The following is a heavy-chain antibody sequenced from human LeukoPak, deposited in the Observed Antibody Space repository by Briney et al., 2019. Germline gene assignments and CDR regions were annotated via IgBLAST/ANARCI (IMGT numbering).Heavy chain of an antibody. CDR1: GGSISSGGYS. V-gene: IGHV4-31*03. CDR3: ARLPTTVVTPIWYFDL. Sequence: SQTLSLTCTVSGGSISSGGYSWSWIRQHPGKGLEWIGYIYYSGSTYYNPSLKSRVTISVDTSKNQFSLKLSSVTAADTAVYYCARLPTTVVTPIWYFDLWGRGTLVTVS. J-gene: IGHJ2*01. CDR2: IYYSGST. D-gene: IGHD4-23*01.